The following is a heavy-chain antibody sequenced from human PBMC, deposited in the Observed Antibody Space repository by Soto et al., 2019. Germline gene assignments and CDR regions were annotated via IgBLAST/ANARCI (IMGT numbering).Heavy chain of an antibody. Sequence: GGSLRLSCSASGFTFSSYAMHWVRQAPGKGLEYVSAISSNGGSTYYADSVKGRFTISRDNSKNTLYLQMSSLGAEDTAVYYCVKVETAAADNWFDPWGQGTLVTVSS. CDR3: VKVETAAADNWFDP. CDR1: GFTFSSYA. J-gene: IGHJ5*02. D-gene: IGHD6-13*01. V-gene: IGHV3-64D*08. CDR2: ISSNGGST.